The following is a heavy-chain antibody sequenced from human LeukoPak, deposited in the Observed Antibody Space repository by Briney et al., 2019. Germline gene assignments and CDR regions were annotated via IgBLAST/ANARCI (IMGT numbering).Heavy chain of an antibody. CDR2: IIPILGIA. CDR1: GGTFSSYA. Sequence: GASVKVSCKASGGTFSSYAISWVRQAPGQGLEWMGRIIPILGIANYAQKFQGRVTITADKSTSTAYMELSSLRSEDTAVYYCAKDPSGIAAAGRAYWGQGTLVTVSS. D-gene: IGHD6-13*01. CDR3: AKDPSGIAAAGRAY. J-gene: IGHJ4*02. V-gene: IGHV1-69*04.